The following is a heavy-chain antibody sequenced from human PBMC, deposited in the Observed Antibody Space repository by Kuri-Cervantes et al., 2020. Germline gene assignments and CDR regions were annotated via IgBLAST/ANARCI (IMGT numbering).Heavy chain of an antibody. Sequence: GGSLRLSCAASGFTFSSYWMSWVRQAPGKGLEWAAFIKFDGSQKYYADSVKGRFTISRDNSKNTLYFQMNSLRAEDTAVYYCAKDRVQWGTTIVSKTPESWGQGTLVTVSS. CDR3: AKDRVQWGTTIVSKTPES. CDR2: IKFDGSQK. J-gene: IGHJ4*02. CDR1: GFTFSSYW. V-gene: IGHV3-30*02. D-gene: IGHD1-1*01.